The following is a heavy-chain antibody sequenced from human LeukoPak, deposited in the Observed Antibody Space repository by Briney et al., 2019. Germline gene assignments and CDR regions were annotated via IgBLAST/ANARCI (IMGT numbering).Heavy chain of an antibody. V-gene: IGHV4-59*01. J-gene: IGHJ4*02. D-gene: IGHD6-13*01. CDR3: ASMGGQKLAEYYFDY. Sequence: SETLSLTCTVSGGSISSYYWSWIRQPPGKGLEWIGYIYYSGSTNYNPSLKSRVTISVDTSKNQFSLKLSSVTAADTAVYYCASMGGQKLAEYYFDYWGQGTLVTVSS. CDR1: GGSISSYY. CDR2: IYYSGST.